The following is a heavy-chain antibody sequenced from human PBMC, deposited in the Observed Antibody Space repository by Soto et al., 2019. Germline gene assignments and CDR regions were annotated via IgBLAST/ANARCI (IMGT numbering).Heavy chain of an antibody. Sequence: PGGSLRLSCAASGFTFDDYTMHWVRQAPGKGLEWVSLISWDGGSTYYADSVKGRFTISRDNSKNSLYLQMNSLRTGDTALYYCAKGGSSGYFDYWGQGTLVTVSS. CDR3: AKGGSSGYFDY. J-gene: IGHJ4*02. V-gene: IGHV3-43*01. CDR2: ISWDGGST. CDR1: GFTFDDYT. D-gene: IGHD3-22*01.